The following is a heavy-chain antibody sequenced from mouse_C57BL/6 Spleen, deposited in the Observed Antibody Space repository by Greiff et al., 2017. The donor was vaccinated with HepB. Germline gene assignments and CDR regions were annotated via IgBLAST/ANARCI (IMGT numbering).Heavy chain of an antibody. CDR3: ARGYVDV. J-gene: IGHJ1*03. Sequence: VQLQHSGAELAKPGASVKLSCKASGYTFTSYWMHWVKQRPGQGLEWIGYINPSSGYTKYNQKFKDKATLTADKYSSTAYMQLSSLTYEDSAVYYCARGYVDVWGTGTTVTVSS. CDR2: INPSSGYT. CDR1: GYTFTSYW. V-gene: IGHV1-7*01.